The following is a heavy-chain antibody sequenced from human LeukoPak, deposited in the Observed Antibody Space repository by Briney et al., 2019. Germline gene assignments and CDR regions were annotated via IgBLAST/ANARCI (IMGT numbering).Heavy chain of an antibody. D-gene: IGHD4/OR15-4a*01. CDR3: ARAMTMEAAYYMDV. CDR1: GFIFSGYS. CDR2: ISSSTAYI. V-gene: IGHV3-21*01. Sequence: GGSLRLSCAVSGFIFSGYSMNWVRQAPGKGLEWVSSISSSTAYIYYADSMKGRLAVSRDNAKNSLYLQMNSLRAEDTAVYYCARAMTMEAAYYMDVWGKGTTVTVSS. J-gene: IGHJ6*03.